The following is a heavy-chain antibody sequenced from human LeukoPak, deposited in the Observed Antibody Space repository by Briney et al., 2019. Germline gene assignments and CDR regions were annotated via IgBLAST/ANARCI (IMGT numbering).Heavy chain of an antibody. V-gene: IGHV3-49*04. CDR1: GFTFGDYA. D-gene: IGHD6-13*01. J-gene: IGHJ1*01. CDR3: TSQYSSSWSTRVFQQ. CDR2: IRSKAYGGTT. Sequence: GGSLRLSCTASGFTFGDYAMSWVRQAPGKGLEWVAFIRSKAYGGTTEYAVSVKGRFTISRDDSKSIAYLQMNSLKTEDTAVYYCTSQYSSSWSTRVFQQWGQGTLVTVSS.